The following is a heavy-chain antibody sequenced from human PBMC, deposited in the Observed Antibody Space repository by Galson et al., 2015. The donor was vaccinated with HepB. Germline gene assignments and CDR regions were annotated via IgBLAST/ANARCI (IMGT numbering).Heavy chain of an antibody. CDR1: GFTFSGSA. CDR3: RYGGNSDY. CDR2: IRSKANSYAT. Sequence: SLRLSCAASGFTFSGSAMHWVRQASGKGLEWVGRIRSKANSYATAYAASVKGRFTISRDDSKNTAYLQMNSLKTEDTAVYYCRYGGNSDYWGQGTLVTVSS. D-gene: IGHD4-23*01. V-gene: IGHV3-73*01. J-gene: IGHJ4*02.